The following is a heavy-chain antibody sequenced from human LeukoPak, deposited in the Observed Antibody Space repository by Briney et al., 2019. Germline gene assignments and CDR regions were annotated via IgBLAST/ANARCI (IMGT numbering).Heavy chain of an antibody. V-gene: IGHV3-15*01. CDR2: IKSKTDGATT. J-gene: IGHJ4*02. CDR3: TTDKDTPMVNY. Sequence: GGSLRLSCAASGFTFTNAWLNWVRQAPGKGLKWVGRIKSKTDGATTDYAAPVKGRFTISRDDSKSTLYLQMNSLKTEDTAVYYCTTDKDTPMVNYWGQGTLVTVSS. CDR1: GFTFTNAW. D-gene: IGHD5-18*01.